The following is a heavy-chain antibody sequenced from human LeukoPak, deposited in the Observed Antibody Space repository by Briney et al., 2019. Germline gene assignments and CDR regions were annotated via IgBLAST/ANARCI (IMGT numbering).Heavy chain of an antibody. D-gene: IGHD1-1*01. CDR1: GFTCSSYT. V-gene: IGHV3-48*04. Sequence: PGGSLRLSCVASGFTCSSYTMNWVRQAPGKGLEWVSYISSSDTIYYADSVTGRFTISRDNAENSLYLQMSSLRAEDTAVYYCARDRQQWPLDAFDIWGQGTVVTVSS. CDR2: ISSSDTI. J-gene: IGHJ3*02. CDR3: ARDRQQWPLDAFDI.